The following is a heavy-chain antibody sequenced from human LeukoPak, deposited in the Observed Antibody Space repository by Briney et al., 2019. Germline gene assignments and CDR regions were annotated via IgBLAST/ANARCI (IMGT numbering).Heavy chain of an antibody. J-gene: IGHJ4*02. Sequence: VGALRLSCAASGFTFSIYGMHWGRQAPGRGLGWGALVRDDGRSKYYADSGRGRFTISRDNSKNTLDLQMNSLGAEDTAVYYCANFEYDSTRYYAGFDFWGQGTLVTVS. D-gene: IGHD3-22*01. CDR2: VRDDGRSK. CDR3: ANFEYDSTRYYAGFDF. CDR1: GFTFSIYG. V-gene: IGHV3-30*02.